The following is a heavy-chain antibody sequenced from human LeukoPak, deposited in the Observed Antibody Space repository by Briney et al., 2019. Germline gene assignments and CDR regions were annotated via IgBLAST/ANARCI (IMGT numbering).Heavy chain of an antibody. V-gene: IGHV1-8*03. CDR3: ARGRATVTTHWFDP. CDR2: MNPNSGNT. CDR1: GYTFISYD. D-gene: IGHD4-11*01. Sequence: ASVKVSCQASGYTFISYDINWVRQATGQGLEWMGWMNPNSGNTGYAQKFQGRVTITRNTSISTAYMELNSLRSEDTAVYYCARGRATVTTHWFDPWGQGTVVTVSS. J-gene: IGHJ5*02.